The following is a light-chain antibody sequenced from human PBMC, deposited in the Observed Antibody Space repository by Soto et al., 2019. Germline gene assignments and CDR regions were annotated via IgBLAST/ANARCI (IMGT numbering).Light chain of an antibody. J-gene: IGKJ4*01. CDR3: HRYGSSRQLT. V-gene: IGKV3-20*01. Sequence: EIVLTQSPGTLSLSPGERATLSCRARQSVSSSYLAWYQQKPGQAPRLLIYGASSRAIGIPDRFSGSGSGKVFTLTISRLEPEDVGVYYCHRYGSSRQLTFGGGSKVEMK. CDR2: GAS. CDR1: QSVSSSY.